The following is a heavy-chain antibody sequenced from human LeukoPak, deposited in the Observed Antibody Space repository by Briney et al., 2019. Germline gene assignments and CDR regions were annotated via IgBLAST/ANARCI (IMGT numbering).Heavy chain of an antibody. D-gene: IGHD1-7*01. J-gene: IGHJ2*01. CDR3: ARVAGITGTNYWYFDL. CDR2: IYYSGST. Sequence: NPSETLSLTCTVSGSSISSYYWSWIRQPPGKGLEWIGYIYYSGSTNYNPSLKSRVTISVDTSKNQFSLKLSSVTAADTAVYYCARVAGITGTNYWYFDLWGRGTLVTVSS. V-gene: IGHV4-59*01. CDR1: GSSISSYY.